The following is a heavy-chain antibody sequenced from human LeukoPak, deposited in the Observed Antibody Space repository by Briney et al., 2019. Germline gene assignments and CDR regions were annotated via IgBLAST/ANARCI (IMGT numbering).Heavy chain of an antibody. CDR1: GFTFSSYS. CDR3: AREPTGTTELLLPWFEP. CDR2: IRSSSSTI. V-gene: IGHV3-48*01. Sequence: GGSLRLSCAASGFTFSSYSMNWVRQAPGKGLEWVSYIRSSSSTIYYADSVKGRFTISRDNAKNSLYLQMNSLRAEDTAVYYCAREPTGTTELLLPWFEPWGQGTLVTVSS. J-gene: IGHJ5*02. D-gene: IGHD2-2*01.